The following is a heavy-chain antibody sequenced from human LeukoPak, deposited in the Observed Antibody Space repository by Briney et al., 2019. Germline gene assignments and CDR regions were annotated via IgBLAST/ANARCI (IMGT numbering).Heavy chain of an antibody. CDR3: ARVGTGTTLDY. V-gene: IGHV4-34*01. D-gene: IGHD1-7*01. J-gene: IGHJ4*02. Sequence: KSSETLSLTCTVYGGSFSPYYWNWIRQPPGKGLEWIGEINHRGSTTYNPSLKSRVTISLDTSKNQFSLKLSSVTAADTAVYYCARVGTGTTLDYWGQGTLVTVSS. CDR2: INHRGST. CDR1: GGSFSPYY.